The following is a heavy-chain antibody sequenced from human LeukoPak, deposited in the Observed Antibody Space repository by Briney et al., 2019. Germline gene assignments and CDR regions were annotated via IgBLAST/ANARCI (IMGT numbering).Heavy chain of an antibody. D-gene: IGHD3-3*01. Sequence: SETLSLTCAVYGGSFSGYYWSWIRQPPGKGLEWIGEINHSGSTNYNPSLKSRVTISVDTSKNQFSLKLSSVTAADTAVYYCARGAYYDFWSAHRGFDPWGQGTRSPSPQ. CDR3: ARGAYYDFWSAHRGFDP. CDR1: GGSFSGYY. J-gene: IGHJ5*02. V-gene: IGHV4-34*01. CDR2: INHSGST.